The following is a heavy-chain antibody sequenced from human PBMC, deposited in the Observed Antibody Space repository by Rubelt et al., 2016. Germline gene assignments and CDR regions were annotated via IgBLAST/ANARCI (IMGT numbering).Heavy chain of an antibody. CDR1: GFTFSSYA. CDR3: ARGNYYDSSGYYYDFDY. J-gene: IGHJ4*02. CDR2: ISYDGSNK. V-gene: IGHV3-30*04. D-gene: IGHD3-22*01. Sequence: QVQLVESGGGVVQPGRSLRLSCAASGFTFSSYAMHWVRQAPGKGLEWVAVISYDGSNKYYADSVKGRFTISRDNSKNTLYLEMNSLRAEDTAVYYCARGNYYDSSGYYYDFDYWGQGTLVTVSS.